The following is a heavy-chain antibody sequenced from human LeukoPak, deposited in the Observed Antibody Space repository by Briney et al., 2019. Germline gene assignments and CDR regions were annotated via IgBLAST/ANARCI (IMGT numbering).Heavy chain of an antibody. CDR1: GFTFSSYW. CDR2: ISNTSDTI. V-gene: IGHV3-48*01. Sequence: PGGSLRLSCAASGFTFSSYWMSWVRQAPGKGLEWISYISNTSDTIYYADSVKGRFTISRDNAKTSVYLQVNSLRAEDTAVYYCARDGRYCSSTSCYRGDYWGQGTLVTVSS. D-gene: IGHD2-2*01. CDR3: ARDGRYCSSTSCYRGDY. J-gene: IGHJ4*02.